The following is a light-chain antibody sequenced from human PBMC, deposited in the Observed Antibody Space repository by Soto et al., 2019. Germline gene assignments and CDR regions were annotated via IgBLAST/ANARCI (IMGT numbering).Light chain of an antibody. Sequence: IQLTQSPSSLSASVGDRVTVTCRASQGIGTYLVWYQQKSGKAPTVLIYASSTLQTGVPSRFSGSGSETDFSLTISSLHPEDVDTYYCQQVDSYPRTLGQGTKVDIK. J-gene: IGKJ1*01. CDR2: ASS. V-gene: IGKV1-9*01. CDR1: QGIGTY. CDR3: QQVDSYPRT.